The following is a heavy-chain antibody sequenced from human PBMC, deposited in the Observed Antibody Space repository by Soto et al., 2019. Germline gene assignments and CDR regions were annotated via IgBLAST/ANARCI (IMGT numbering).Heavy chain of an antibody. CDR1: GFTFSSYC. V-gene: IGHV3-21*01. CDR2: ISSSRSNI. D-gene: IGHD3-16*02. Sequence: GGSLRLSCAASGFTFSSYCMNWVRQAPGKGLEWVSSISSSRSNIYYADSVKGRFTISRDNAKNSLYLQMNSLRAEDTAVYYCARDIGVGYDYVPGSYRYNYYYGTDVCGQGTTVTVSS. J-gene: IGHJ6*02. CDR3: ARDIGVGYDYVPGSYRYNYYYGTDV.